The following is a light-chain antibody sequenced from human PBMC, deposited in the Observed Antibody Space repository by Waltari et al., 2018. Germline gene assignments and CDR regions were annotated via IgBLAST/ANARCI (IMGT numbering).Light chain of an antibody. CDR2: DVT. V-gene: IGLV2-14*01. CDR1: SSDVRGYNY. J-gene: IGLJ2*01. CDR3: ISYTSSSSVV. Sequence: QSALTQPASVSGSPGQSITISCTGTSSDVRGYNYVSWYQQHPGKAPKLMIYDVTKRPSGVSNRFTGSKSGNTASLTISGLQAEDEADYYCISYTSSSSVVFGGGTKLTVL.